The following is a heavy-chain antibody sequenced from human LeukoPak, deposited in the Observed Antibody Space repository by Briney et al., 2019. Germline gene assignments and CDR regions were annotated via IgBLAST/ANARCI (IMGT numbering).Heavy chain of an antibody. CDR2: ISTSSDYI. Sequence: PGGSLRLSCAASGFTFSTYVMNWVRQAPGKGLEWVSCISTSSDYIYYADSVKGRFTISRDNAKNSLYLQMNSLRAEDTAVYYCARDYGNYANWFDPWGQGTLVTVSS. D-gene: IGHD4-11*01. CDR3: ARDYGNYANWFDP. CDR1: GFTFSTYV. J-gene: IGHJ5*02. V-gene: IGHV3-21*01.